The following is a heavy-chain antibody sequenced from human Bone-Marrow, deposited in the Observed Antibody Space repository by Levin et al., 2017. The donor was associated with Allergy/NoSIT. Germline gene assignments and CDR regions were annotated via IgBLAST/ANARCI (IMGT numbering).Heavy chain of an antibody. CDR2: IYSNGDI. J-gene: IGHJ4*02. V-gene: IGHV3-66*01. Sequence: GGSLRLSCAASGVTVSNNYMTWVRQPPGKGLELVSLIYSNGDIHYADSVKGRFIISRDSSKNTVYLQMNSVRTEDTAVYYCSSNRPGTANDYWGQGTLVTVSS. CDR1: GVTVSNNY. D-gene: IGHD2-21*02. CDR3: SSNRPGTANDY.